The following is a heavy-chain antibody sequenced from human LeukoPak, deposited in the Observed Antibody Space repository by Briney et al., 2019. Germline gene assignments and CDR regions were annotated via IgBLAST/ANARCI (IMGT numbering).Heavy chain of an antibody. V-gene: IGHV4-59*01. CDR3: ARDARYYDSSGYYAFDV. D-gene: IGHD3-22*01. CDR2: IYHTGST. CDR1: GGSIRPYY. J-gene: IGHJ3*01. Sequence: SETLSLTCTVSGGSIRPYYWSWIRQAPGKGLEWIGYIYHTGSTTYNPSLKSRVTISVDKSKNQFSLKLSSVTAADTAVYYCARDARYYDSSGYYAFDVWGQGTVVTVSP.